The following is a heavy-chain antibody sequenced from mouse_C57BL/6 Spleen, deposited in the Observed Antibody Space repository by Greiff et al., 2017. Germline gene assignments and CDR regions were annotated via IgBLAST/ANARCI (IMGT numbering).Heavy chain of an antibody. Sequence: QVQLTESGAELVRPGASVTLSCKASGYTFTDYEMHWVKQTPVHGLEWIGAIDPETGGTAYNQKFKGKAILTADKSSSTAYMELRSLTSEDSAVYYCTRGMDYWGQGTSVTVSS. CDR1: GYTFTDYE. CDR2: IDPETGGT. J-gene: IGHJ4*01. V-gene: IGHV1-15*01. CDR3: TRGMDY.